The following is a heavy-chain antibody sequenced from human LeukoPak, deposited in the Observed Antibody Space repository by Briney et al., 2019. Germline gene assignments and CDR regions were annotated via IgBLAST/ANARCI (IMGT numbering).Heavy chain of an antibody. V-gene: IGHV1-2*02. CDR1: GYTFTGYY. J-gene: IGHJ4*02. D-gene: IGHD3-9*01. CDR2: INPNSGGT. CDR3: AIDNYDILTGYYKAIDY. Sequence: ASVKVSCKASGYTFTGYYMHWVRQAPGQGLEWMGWINPNSGGTNYAQKFQGRVTMTRDTSISTAYMELSRLRSDDTAVYYCAIDNYDILTGYYKAIDYWGQGTLVTVSS.